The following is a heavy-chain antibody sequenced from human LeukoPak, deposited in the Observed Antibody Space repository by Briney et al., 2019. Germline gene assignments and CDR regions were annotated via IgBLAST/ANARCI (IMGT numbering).Heavy chain of an antibody. CDR2: INTNTGNP. Sequence: ASVKVSCKASGYTFTSYAMNWVRQAPGQGLEWVGWINTNTGNPTYAQGFTGRFVFSLDTSVSTAYLQISSLKAEDTAVYYCARVTFRYSSSGFGYWGQGTLVTVSS. V-gene: IGHV7-4-1*02. CDR3: ARVTFRYSSSGFGY. CDR1: GYTFTSYA. J-gene: IGHJ4*02. D-gene: IGHD6-13*01.